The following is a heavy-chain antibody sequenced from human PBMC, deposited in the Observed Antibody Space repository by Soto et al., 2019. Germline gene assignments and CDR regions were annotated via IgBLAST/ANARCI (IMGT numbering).Heavy chain of an antibody. CDR3: AKCGVWGGDYIWGSYQPAFDY. D-gene: IGHD3-16*02. CDR2: ISVSGVST. CDR1: GFTFSSYS. J-gene: IGHJ4*02. V-gene: IGHV3-23*01. Sequence: GGSLRLSCAASGFTFSSYSMNWVRQAPGKGLEWVSSISVSGVSTYYADSVKGRFTISRDNSKNTLYLQINSLRAEDTAVYYCAKCGVWGGDYIWGSYQPAFDYWGQGTLVTVSS.